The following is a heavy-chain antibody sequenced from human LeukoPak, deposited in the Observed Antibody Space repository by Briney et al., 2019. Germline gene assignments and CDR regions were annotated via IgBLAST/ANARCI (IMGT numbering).Heavy chain of an antibody. CDR2: MNPNSGNT. V-gene: IGHV1-8*01. D-gene: IGHD5-24*01. CDR1: GYTFNNYD. J-gene: IGHJ6*02. Sequence: ASVKVSCKASGYTFNNYDINWVRQAPGQGLEWMGWMNPNSGNTGYAQKFQGRFTLTRETFVSTAYMELSSLRSDDTAVYYCVRAMAPLDTFNYQYAMDVWGQGTMVTVSS. CDR3: VRAMAPLDTFNYQYAMDV.